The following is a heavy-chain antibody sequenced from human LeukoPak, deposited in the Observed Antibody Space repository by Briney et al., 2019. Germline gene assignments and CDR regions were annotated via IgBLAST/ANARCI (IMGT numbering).Heavy chain of an antibody. CDR3: ARVDAEGDNAGLDY. V-gene: IGHV3-21*01. D-gene: IGHD2-21*02. CDR1: GFTFSSYS. CDR2: ISSSSSYI. Sequence: GGSLRLSCAASGFTFSSYSMNWVRQAPGKWLEWVSSISSSSSYIYYADSAKGRFTISRDNAKNSLYLQMNSLRAEDTAVYYCARVDAEGDNAGLDYWGQGTLVTVSP. J-gene: IGHJ4*02.